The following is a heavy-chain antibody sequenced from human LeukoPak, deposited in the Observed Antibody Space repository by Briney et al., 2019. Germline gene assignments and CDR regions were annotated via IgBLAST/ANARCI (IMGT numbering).Heavy chain of an antibody. CDR2: ISSNSKYT. CDR1: GFMSSDYF. D-gene: IGHD2-8*01. V-gene: IGHV3-11*05. Sequence: PGGSLRLSCAASGFMSSDYFMSWIRQAPGKELEWISYISSNSKYTKYADSVKGRSTISRDNAKKSLYLQMNSLRAEDTAVYYCARDNGNKYYFDYWGQGTLVTVSS. J-gene: IGHJ4*02. CDR3: ARDNGNKYYFDY.